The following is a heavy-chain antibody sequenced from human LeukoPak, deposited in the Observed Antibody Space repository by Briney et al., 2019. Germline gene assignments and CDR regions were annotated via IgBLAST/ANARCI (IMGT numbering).Heavy chain of an antibody. J-gene: IGHJ6*02. Sequence: SETLSLTCTVSGGSISSYYWSWIRQPAGKGLEWIGRIYTSGSTNYNPSLKSRVTMSVDTSKNQFSLKLSSVTAADTAVYYCARSGRASSGYYYPYYYYGMDVWGQGTTVTVSS. V-gene: IGHV4-4*07. D-gene: IGHD3-22*01. CDR2: IYTSGST. CDR3: ARSGRASSGYYYPYYYYGMDV. CDR1: GGSISSYY.